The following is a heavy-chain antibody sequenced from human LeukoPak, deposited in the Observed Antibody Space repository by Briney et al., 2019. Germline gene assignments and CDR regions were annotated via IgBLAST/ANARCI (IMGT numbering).Heavy chain of an antibody. D-gene: IGHD6-19*01. CDR1: GFTFSSYA. CDR3: AKDGGIAVTADAFDL. Sequence: GGSLRLSCAASGFTFSSYAMSWVRQAPGKGLVWVSAISGSGGSTYYADSVKGRFTISRDNSKNTLFVQMNSLRAEDTAIYYCAKDGGIAVTADAFDLWGQGTMVTVSS. CDR2: ISGSGGST. J-gene: IGHJ3*01. V-gene: IGHV3-23*01.